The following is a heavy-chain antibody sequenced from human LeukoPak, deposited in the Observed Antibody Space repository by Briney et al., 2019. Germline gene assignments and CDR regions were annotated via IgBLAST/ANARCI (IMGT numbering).Heavy chain of an antibody. CDR2: IYRSGIT. CDR1: SYSISSGYH. V-gene: IGHV4-38-2*02. D-gene: IGHD1-1*01. J-gene: IGHJ4*02. Sequence: SETLSLTCTVSSYSISSGYHWGWSRQPPGKGLEWIGNIYRSGITYYNPSLKSRVTMSVDTSKNQFSLKLSSVTAADTAIYYCARVNWVVDYWGQGTLVTVSS. CDR3: ARVNWVVDY.